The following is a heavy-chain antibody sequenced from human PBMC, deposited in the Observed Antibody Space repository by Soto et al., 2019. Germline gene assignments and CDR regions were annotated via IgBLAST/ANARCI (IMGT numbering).Heavy chain of an antibody. Sequence: EVQLVESGGGLVQPGGSLRLSCSASGFTFSSYAMHWVRQAPGKGLEYVSAISSNGGSTYYADSVKDRFTISRDNSKNTLYLQMSSLRAEDTAVYYCVNGWAGATGGFDYWGQGTLVTVSS. CDR3: VNGWAGATGGFDY. V-gene: IGHV3-64D*06. D-gene: IGHD1-26*01. J-gene: IGHJ4*02. CDR1: GFTFSSYA. CDR2: ISSNGGST.